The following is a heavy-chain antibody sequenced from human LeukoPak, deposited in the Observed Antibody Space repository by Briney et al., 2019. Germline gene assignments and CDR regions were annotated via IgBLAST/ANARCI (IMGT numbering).Heavy chain of an antibody. CDR1: GFTFSGYS. Sequence: PGGSLRLSCTASGFTFSGYSMNWIRQAPGKGLEWVSSFGTRSTSVYHAGSVKGRFAISRDNAKNSLYLQMHSLRAEDTALYYCAREVSEGFDFWGQGTLVAVSS. J-gene: IGHJ4*02. D-gene: IGHD3-22*01. CDR3: AREVSEGFDF. CDR2: FGTRSTSV. V-gene: IGHV3-21*01.